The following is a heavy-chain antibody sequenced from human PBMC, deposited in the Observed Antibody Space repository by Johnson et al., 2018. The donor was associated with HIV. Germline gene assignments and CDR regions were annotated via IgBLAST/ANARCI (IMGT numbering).Heavy chain of an antibody. CDR1: GFIFRNYW. CDR2: IYSDGSDT. V-gene: IGHV3-74*03. J-gene: IGHJ3*02. D-gene: IGHD6-19*01. Sequence: VQLVESGGGLVQPGGSLKLSCAASGFIFRNYWMHWVRQAPGKGLVWVARIYSDGSDTAYADSVKGRFTISRDNDKRTLYLQMNSLRAEDTAVYYCARKQWLEIPSDAFDIWGQGTMVTVSS. CDR3: ARKQWLEIPSDAFDI.